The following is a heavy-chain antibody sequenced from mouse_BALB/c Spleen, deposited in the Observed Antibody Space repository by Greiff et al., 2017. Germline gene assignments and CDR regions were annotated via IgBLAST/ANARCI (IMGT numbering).Heavy chain of an antibody. Sequence: EVKLVESGGGLVKPGGSLKLSCAASGFTFSSYAMSWVRQTPEKRLEWVASISSGGSTYYPDSVKGRFTISRDNARNILYLQMSSLRSEDTAMYYCARPMMTTGAWFADWGQGTLVTVSA. V-gene: IGHV5-6-5*01. J-gene: IGHJ3*01. CDR1: GFTFSSYA. D-gene: IGHD2-4*01. CDR3: ARPMMTTGAWFAD. CDR2: ISSGGST.